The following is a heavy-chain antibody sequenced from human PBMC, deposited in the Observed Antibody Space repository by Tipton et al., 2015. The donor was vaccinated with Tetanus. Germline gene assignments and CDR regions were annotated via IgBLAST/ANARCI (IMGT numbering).Heavy chain of an antibody. CDR2: IYSSGTT. J-gene: IGHJ5*02. CDR3: ARALKQGANWVDP. Sequence: TLSLTCTVSGVSMIDSYWNWIRQPAGKGLEWIGRIYSSGTTNYDPSLRGRVTMSIDTSKNRFSLKLDSVTAADTAIYYCARALKQGANWVDPWGQGTLVTLSS. D-gene: IGHD3-16*01. V-gene: IGHV4-4*07. CDR1: GVSMIDSY.